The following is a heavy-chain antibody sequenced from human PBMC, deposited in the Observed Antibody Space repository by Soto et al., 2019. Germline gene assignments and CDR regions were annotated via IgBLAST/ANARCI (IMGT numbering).Heavy chain of an antibody. CDR3: ARAFFDYGDIGGWFDP. CDR2: ISSSSSTI. D-gene: IGHD4-17*01. V-gene: IGHV3-48*01. CDR1: GFTFSSYS. Sequence: GGSLRLSCAASGFTFSSYSMNWVRQAPGKGLEWVSYISSSSSTIYYADSVKGRFTISRDNAKNSLYLQMNSLRAEDTAVYYCARAFFDYGDIGGWFDPWGQGTLVTVSS. J-gene: IGHJ5*02.